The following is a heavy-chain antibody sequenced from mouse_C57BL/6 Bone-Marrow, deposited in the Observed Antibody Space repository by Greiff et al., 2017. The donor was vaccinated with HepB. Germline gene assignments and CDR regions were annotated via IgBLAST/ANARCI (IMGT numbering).Heavy chain of an antibody. D-gene: IGHD4-1*01. CDR2: ISYDGSN. J-gene: IGHJ4*01. CDR3: ARLGGPYAMDY. V-gene: IGHV3-6*01. CDR1: GYSITSGYY. Sequence: DVKLVESGPGLVKPSQSLSLTCSVTGYSITSGYYWNWIRQFPGNKLEWMGYISYDGSNNYNPSLKNRISITRDTSKNQFFLKLNSVTTEDTATYYCARLGGPYAMDYWGQGTSVTVSS.